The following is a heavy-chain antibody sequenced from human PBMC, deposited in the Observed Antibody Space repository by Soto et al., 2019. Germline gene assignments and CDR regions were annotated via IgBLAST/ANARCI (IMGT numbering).Heavy chain of an antibody. CDR3: ARVHGDYGRYFDY. CDR1: GGPISSSVYS. Sequence: TLSLTCAVSGGPISSSVYSWSWIRQPLGKGLEWVGYIYHSGNTYYNPSLKSRVNISADRSKSQFSLKLSSVTAADTAVYFCARVHGDYGRYFDYWGQGTLVTVSS. D-gene: IGHD4-17*01. V-gene: IGHV4-30-2*01. J-gene: IGHJ4*02. CDR2: IYHSGNT.